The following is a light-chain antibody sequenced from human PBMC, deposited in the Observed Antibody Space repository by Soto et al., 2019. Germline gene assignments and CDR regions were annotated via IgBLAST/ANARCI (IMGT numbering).Light chain of an antibody. CDR2: DAS. J-gene: IGKJ1*01. CDR3: QQYNSYSVT. Sequence: DIQMTQSPSTLSGSGGDRVTITCRASQTISSWLAWYQQKPGKAPKLLIYDASSLESGVPSRFSGSGSGTEFTLTISSLQPDDFATYYCQQYNSYSVTFGQGTKV. V-gene: IGKV1-5*01. CDR1: QTISSW.